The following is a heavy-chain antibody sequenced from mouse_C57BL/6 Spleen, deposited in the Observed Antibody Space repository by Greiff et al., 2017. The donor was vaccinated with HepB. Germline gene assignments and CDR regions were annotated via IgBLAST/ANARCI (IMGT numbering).Heavy chain of an antibody. CDR3: ARGGGYGSNWYFDV. Sequence: VKLQQPGAELVKPGASVKLSCKAFGYTFTSYWMQWVKQRPGPGLEWIGEIDPSDSYTNYNQQFKGKATLTVDTSSSTAYMQLSSLTSEDSAVYYCARGGGYGSNWYFDVWGTGTTVTVSS. CDR2: IDPSDSYT. CDR1: GYTFTSYW. V-gene: IGHV1-50*01. D-gene: IGHD1-1*01. J-gene: IGHJ1*03.